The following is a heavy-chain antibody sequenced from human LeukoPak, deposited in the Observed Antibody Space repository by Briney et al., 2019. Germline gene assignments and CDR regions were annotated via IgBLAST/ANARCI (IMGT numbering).Heavy chain of an antibody. CDR2: ISSSSSYM. CDR1: GFTFSSYS. D-gene: IGHD3-10*01. J-gene: IGHJ4*02. V-gene: IGHV3-21*01. Sequence: PGGSLRLSCAASGFTFSSYSMNWVRQAPGKGLEWVSSISSSSSYMYYADSVKGRFTISRDNAKNSLYLQMNSLRAEDTAVYYCARDPSGGDYWGQGTLVTVSS. CDR3: ARDPSGGDY.